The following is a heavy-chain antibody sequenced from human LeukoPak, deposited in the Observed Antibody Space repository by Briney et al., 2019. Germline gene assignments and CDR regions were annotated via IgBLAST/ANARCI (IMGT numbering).Heavy chain of an antibody. V-gene: IGHV3-30*18. Sequence: GRSLRLSCAASGFTFRSYDMHWVRQAPGKGLEWVALVPSSGNKKYYGDSVKGRFIISRDNSKDTLYLQMNSLSAEDTALYYCAKDRGYNSYYFDYWGQGSLVTVSS. CDR1: GFTFRSYD. CDR2: VPSSGNKK. CDR3: AKDRGYNSYYFDY. D-gene: IGHD5-24*01. J-gene: IGHJ4*02.